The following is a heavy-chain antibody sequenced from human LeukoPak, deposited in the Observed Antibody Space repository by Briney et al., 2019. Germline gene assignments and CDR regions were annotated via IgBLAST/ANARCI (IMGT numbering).Heavy chain of an antibody. CDR2: ISPNTGGT. Sequence: ASVKVSCKASGYSFTGHLVHWVRQAPGQGLEWMRWISPNTGGTKYAQKFQGRVTTTRDTSINTAYMELSRLRSDDSAVYYCVREGIIVAVTAVTSDAFDFWGQGTMVTVSS. CDR3: VREGIIVAVTAVTSDAFDF. D-gene: IGHD2-21*02. J-gene: IGHJ3*01. CDR1: GYSFTGHL. V-gene: IGHV1-2*02.